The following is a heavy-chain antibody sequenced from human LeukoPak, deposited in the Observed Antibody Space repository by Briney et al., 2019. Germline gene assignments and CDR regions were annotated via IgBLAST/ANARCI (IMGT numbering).Heavy chain of an antibody. V-gene: IGHV3-7*03. CDR3: ATPLDYYDSSGYHQGGD. CDR2: IKEDGSKK. CDR1: GFTFSSYW. Sequence: GGSLRLSCAASGFTFSSYWMTWVRQAPGKGLEWVANIKEDGSKKNYVDSVKGRFTISRDNAKNSLYLQMNSLRAEDTAVYYCATPLDYYDSSGYHQGGDWGQGTLVTVSS. J-gene: IGHJ4*02. D-gene: IGHD3-22*01.